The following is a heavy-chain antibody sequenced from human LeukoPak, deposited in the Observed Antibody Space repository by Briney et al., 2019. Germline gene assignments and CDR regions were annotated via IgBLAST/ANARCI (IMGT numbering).Heavy chain of an antibody. V-gene: IGHV5-51*01. CDR2: IYPGYSDT. CDR3: ARHRRVGPYSSSWYGVYYYYMDV. J-gene: IGHJ6*03. CDR1: GYSFTSYW. Sequence: GESLNISRKGSGYSFTSYWIGWVRQLPGKGLEWIGIIYPGYSDTRYSPSFQGQVTISADKSISTAYLQWSSLKASDTAMYYCARHRRVGPYSSSWYGVYYYYMDVWGKGTTVTVSS. D-gene: IGHD6-13*01.